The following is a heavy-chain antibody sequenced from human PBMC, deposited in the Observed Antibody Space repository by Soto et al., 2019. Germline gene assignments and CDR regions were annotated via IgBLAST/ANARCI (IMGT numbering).Heavy chain of an antibody. Sequence: ASVKVSCKASGYTFTSYAMHWVRQAPGQRLEWMGWINAGNGNTKYSQKFQGRVTITRDTSASTAYMELSSLRSEDTAVYYCARDLTAAGRPDFHYWGPGTRVTVSS. CDR1: GYTFTSYA. V-gene: IGHV1-3*01. CDR2: INAGNGNT. D-gene: IGHD6-13*01. CDR3: ARDLTAAGRPDFHY. J-gene: IGHJ4*02.